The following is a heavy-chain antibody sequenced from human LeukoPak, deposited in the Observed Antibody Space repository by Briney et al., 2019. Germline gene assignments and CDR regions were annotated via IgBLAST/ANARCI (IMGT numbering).Heavy chain of an antibody. CDR2: INHSGST. Sequence: SETLSLTCAVYGGSFSGYYWSWIRQPPGKGLEWIGEINHSGSTNYNPSLKSRVTISVDTSKNQFSLRLSSVTAADTAVYYCARGPVGGATYYDGDAFDIWGQGTMATVSS. CDR3: ARGPVGGATYYDGDAFDI. J-gene: IGHJ3*02. CDR1: GGSFSGYY. D-gene: IGHD1-26*01. V-gene: IGHV4-34*01.